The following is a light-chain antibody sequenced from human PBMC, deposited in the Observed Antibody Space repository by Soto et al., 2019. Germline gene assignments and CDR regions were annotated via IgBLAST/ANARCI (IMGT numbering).Light chain of an antibody. J-gene: IGKJ5*01. CDR1: QSVSSY. CDR2: DAS. CDR3: QQYNNWPRT. Sequence: EIVLTQSPATLSLSPGERATLYCRASQSVSSYLAWYQQKPGQAPRLLIYDASNRATGIPARFSGSGSGTDFTLTISSLEPEDFAVYYCQQYNNWPRTFGQGTRLEI. V-gene: IGKV3-11*01.